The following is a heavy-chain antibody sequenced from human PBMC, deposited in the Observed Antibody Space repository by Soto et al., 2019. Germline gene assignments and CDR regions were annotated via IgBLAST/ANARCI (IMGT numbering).Heavy chain of an antibody. CDR2: IIPTFGTA. CDR1: GGTFSSYA. CDR3: ARELADIAVAGTGSIDY. Sequence: QVQLVQSGAEVKKPGSSVKVSCKAAGGTFSSYAISWVRQAPGRGLEWMGGIIPTFGTAKYEQKFQGRVTNTEDESTNTAYMELRSLRSEETAVYYCARELADIAVAGTGSIDYWGQGTLVTVSS. D-gene: IGHD6-19*01. V-gene: IGHV1-69*01. J-gene: IGHJ4*02.